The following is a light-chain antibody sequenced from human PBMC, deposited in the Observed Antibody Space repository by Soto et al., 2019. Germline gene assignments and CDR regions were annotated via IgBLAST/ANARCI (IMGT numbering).Light chain of an antibody. J-gene: IGKJ2*01. CDR2: KVS. CDR1: QSLVHSDGNTY. Sequence: DVVMTQSPLSLPVTLGQPASMSCRASQSLVHSDGNTYLSWFQQRPGQSPRRLTYKVSNRDSGVPDRFSGSGLGTDFTLKISRVEAEDVGVYYCMQGTHWPYTFGQGTKLEIK. V-gene: IGKV2-30*02. CDR3: MQGTHWPYT.